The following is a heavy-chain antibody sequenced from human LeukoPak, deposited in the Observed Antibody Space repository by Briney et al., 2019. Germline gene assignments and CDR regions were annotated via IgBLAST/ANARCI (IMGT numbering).Heavy chain of an antibody. CDR3: ATGSRGAKRDFDY. CDR2: ISSSSSYI. D-gene: IGHD1-26*01. Sequence: GGSLRLSCAASGFTFSSYSMNWVRQAPGKGLGWVSSISSSSSYIYYADSVKGRFTISRDNAKNSLYLQMNSLRAEDTAVYYCATGSRGAKRDFDYWGQGTLVTVSS. J-gene: IGHJ4*02. CDR1: GFTFSSYS. V-gene: IGHV3-21*01.